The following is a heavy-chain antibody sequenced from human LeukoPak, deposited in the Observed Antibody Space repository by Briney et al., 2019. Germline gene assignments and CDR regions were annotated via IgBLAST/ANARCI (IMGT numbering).Heavy chain of an antibody. CDR1: GGSFSGYY. CDR3: ARGLDCSGCSCYLRFDP. J-gene: IGHJ5*02. D-gene: IGHD2-15*01. CDR2: INHSGST. V-gene: IGHV4-34*01. Sequence: SETLSLTCAVYGGSFSGYYWSWIRQPPGKGLEWIGEINHSGSTNYNPSLKSRVTISVDTSKNQFSLKLSSVTAADTAVYYCARGLDCSGCSCYLRFDPWGQGTLVTVSS.